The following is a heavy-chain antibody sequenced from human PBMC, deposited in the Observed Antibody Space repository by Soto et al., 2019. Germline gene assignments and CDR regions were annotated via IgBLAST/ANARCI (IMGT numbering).Heavy chain of an antibody. CDR2: IYSVGST. J-gene: IGHJ6*03. CDR3: ARGRRDCSGGSCYPYYYYYYMDV. D-gene: IGHD2-15*01. CDR1: GFTVSSNY. Sequence: EVQLVESGGGLVQPGGSLRLSCAASGFTVSSNYMSWVRQAPGKGLEWVSVIYSVGSTYYADSVKGRFTISRHNSKDMLYLQMNSVRAEDTAVYYCARGRRDCSGGSCYPYYYYYYMDVWGKGTTVTVSS. V-gene: IGHV3-53*04.